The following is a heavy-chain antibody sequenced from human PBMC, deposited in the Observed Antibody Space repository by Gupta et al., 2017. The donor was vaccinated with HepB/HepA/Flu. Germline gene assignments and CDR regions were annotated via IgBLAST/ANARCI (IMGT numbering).Heavy chain of an antibody. Sequence: QVQLVESGGGVVQPGRSLRLSCAASGFTFSSYAMHWVRQAPGKGLEWVAVISYDGSNKYYADAGKGRFTISRDNSKNTLYLQMNSMRAEDTAVYYCARERQYYEVTPDYWGQGNLVTVSS. V-gene: IGHV3-30-3*01. CDR3: ARERQYYEVTPDY. D-gene: IGHD3-22*01. CDR1: GFTFSSYA. J-gene: IGHJ4*02. CDR2: ISYDGSNK.